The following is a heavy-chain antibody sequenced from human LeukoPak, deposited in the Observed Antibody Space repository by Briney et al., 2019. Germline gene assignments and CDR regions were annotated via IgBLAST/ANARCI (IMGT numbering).Heavy chain of an antibody. J-gene: IGHJ5*02. CDR2: IYYSGSTY. Sequence: TPSETLSLTCTVSGGSISSYYWSWIRQPPGKGLEWIGYIYYSGSTYYYNPSLKSRVTMSVDTSKNQFSLKLSSVTAADTAVYYCAGLGASGNGYLSWFDPWGQGTLVTVSS. V-gene: IGHV4-59*01. CDR3: AGLGASGNGYLSWFDP. CDR1: GGSISSYY. D-gene: IGHD3-22*01.